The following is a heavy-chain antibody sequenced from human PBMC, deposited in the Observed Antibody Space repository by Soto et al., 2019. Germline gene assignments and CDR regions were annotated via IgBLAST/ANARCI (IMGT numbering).Heavy chain of an antibody. J-gene: IGHJ6*02. CDR1: GGTFSSYA. D-gene: IGHD3-3*01. Sequence: QVQLVQSGAEVKKPGSSVKVSCKASGGTFSSYAISWVRQAPGQGLEWMGGIIPIFGTANYAQKFQGRVTITAEESTSTAYMELSSLRSEDTAVYYCARDRYDFWSGYKRGYYGMDVWGQGTTVTVSS. CDR2: IIPIFGTA. CDR3: ARDRYDFWSGYKRGYYGMDV. V-gene: IGHV1-69*01.